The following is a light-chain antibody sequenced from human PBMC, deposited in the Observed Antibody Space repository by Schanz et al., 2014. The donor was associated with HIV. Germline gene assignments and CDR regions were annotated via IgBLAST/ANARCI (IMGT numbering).Light chain of an antibody. CDR2: AAS. V-gene: IGKV1-8*01. J-gene: IGKJ3*01. Sequence: AIRLTQSPSSLSASTGDRVTITCRASQGISSYLAWYQQKPGKAPKLLIYAASTLQSGVPSRFSGSGSGTDFTRKISCLKSEDFATYYCQQYYSYPFTFGPGTKVDIK. CDR1: QGISSY. CDR3: QQYYSYPFT.